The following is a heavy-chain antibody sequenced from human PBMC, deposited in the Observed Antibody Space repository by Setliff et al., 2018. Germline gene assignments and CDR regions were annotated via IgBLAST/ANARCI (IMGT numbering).Heavy chain of an antibody. CDR2: IIQGGNT. CDR1: GFTFGAYT. CDR3: ARDRISRYYDSGAHAFDI. V-gene: IGHV3-23*01. J-gene: IGHJ3*02. Sequence: PGESLKISCVASGFTFGAYTLTWVRQAPGKGLEFVSGIIQGGNTYYGDSVKGRFTMSRDNSKNTVYLQMNSLRAEDTAVYYCARDRISRYYDSGAHAFDIWGQGTMVTVSS. D-gene: IGHD3-22*01.